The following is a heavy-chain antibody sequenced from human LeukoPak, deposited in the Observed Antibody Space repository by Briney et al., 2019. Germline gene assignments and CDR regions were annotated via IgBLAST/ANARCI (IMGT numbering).Heavy chain of an antibody. CDR3: VRGIDY. Sequence: PGGSLRLSCVVSEFTFSRDWMSWVRQAPGKGLEWVATINQDGSARDYVDSVKGRFTISRDNAKNSVFLEMNNLRVEDTALYYCVRGIDYWGQGTLVTVSS. J-gene: IGHJ4*02. CDR2: INQDGSAR. V-gene: IGHV3-7*05. CDR1: EFTFSRDW.